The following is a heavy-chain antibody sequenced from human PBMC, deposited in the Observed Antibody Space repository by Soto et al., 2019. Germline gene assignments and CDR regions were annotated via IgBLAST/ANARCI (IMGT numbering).Heavy chain of an antibody. CDR1: GFTFSSYA. V-gene: IGHV3-23*01. CDR3: AKSLVARPYDY. Sequence: EVQLLESGGGLVQPGGSLRLSCAASGFTFSSYAMSWGRQAPGKGLEWVSAISGSGGNTYYADSVKGRFTISRDNSKNTLYLQMNSLGAEDTAVYYCAKSLVARPYDYWGQGTLVTVSS. D-gene: IGHD6-6*01. CDR2: ISGSGGNT. J-gene: IGHJ4*02.